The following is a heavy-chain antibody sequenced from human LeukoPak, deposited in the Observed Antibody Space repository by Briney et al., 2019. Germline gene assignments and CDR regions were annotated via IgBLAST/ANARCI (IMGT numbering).Heavy chain of an antibody. Sequence: GGSLRLSCTASGFTFGDYAMSWFRQAPGKGLEWVGFIRSKAYGGTTEYAASVKGRFTISRDDSKSIAYLQMNSLKTEDTAVYYCTRDTSDYSYGLSNFDYWGQGTLVTVSS. J-gene: IGHJ4*02. CDR1: GFTFGDYA. CDR3: TRDTSDYSYGLSNFDY. D-gene: IGHD5-18*01. CDR2: IRSKAYGGTT. V-gene: IGHV3-49*03.